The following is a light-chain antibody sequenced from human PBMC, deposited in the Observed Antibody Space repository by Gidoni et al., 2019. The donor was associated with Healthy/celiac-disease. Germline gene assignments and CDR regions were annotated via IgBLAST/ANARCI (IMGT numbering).Light chain of an antibody. V-gene: IGKV3-15*01. CDR3: QQYNKWPRFI. J-gene: IGKJ3*01. CDR2: GAS. CDR1: QSVSSN. Sequence: EIVMTQSPATLSVSPGERATLSCRASQSVSSNLAWYQQKPDQAPRLLIYGASTRATGIPARFSGSGSGTEFTLTISSLQSEDFAVYYCQQYNKWPRFIFGPGTKVDIK.